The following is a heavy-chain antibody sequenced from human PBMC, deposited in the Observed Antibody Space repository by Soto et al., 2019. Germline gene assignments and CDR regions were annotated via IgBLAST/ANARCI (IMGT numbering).Heavy chain of an antibody. CDR3: ARDKITRRFDY. J-gene: IGHJ4*02. V-gene: IGHV4-34*01. D-gene: IGHD3-10*01. Sequence: QVQLQQWGAGLLKPSETLSLTCAVYGGSFSGYYWSWIRQPQGTGLEWMGEINHRGSTNYNPSLKSRIPIAVDPAKDQYSQKLTSVSAADTAVYSWARDKITRRFDYWGQATPLTVSS. CDR1: GGSFSGYY. CDR2: INHRGST.